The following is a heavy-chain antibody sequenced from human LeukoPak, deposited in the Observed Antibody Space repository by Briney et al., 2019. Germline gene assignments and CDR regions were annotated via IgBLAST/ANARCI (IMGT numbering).Heavy chain of an antibody. Sequence: GGSLRLSCAASGFTFSSYEMNWVRQAPGKGLEWVSHISSSGSTIYYADSVKGRFTISRDNAKNSLYLQMNSLRAEDTAVYYCAKHYMGSYNNRGLDSWGQGTLVTVSS. CDR1: GFTFSSYE. D-gene: IGHD3-10*01. CDR3: AKHYMGSYNNRGLDS. V-gene: IGHV3-48*03. CDR2: ISSSGSTI. J-gene: IGHJ4*02.